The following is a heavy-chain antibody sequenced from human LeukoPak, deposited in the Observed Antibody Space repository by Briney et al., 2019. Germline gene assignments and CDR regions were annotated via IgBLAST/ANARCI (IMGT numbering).Heavy chain of an antibody. CDR1: GASFSGHF. J-gene: IGHJ5*01. Sequence: SETLSLTCAVYGASFSGHFWIWMRQAPGKGLEWIGEINHSGSTNYNPSLKSRVTVSVDTSKNQFSLKVKSVSAADTAVYYCARGGRGGPAARRFKPGNRFDSWGQGTLVTVFS. D-gene: IGHD2-2*01. V-gene: IGHV4-34*01. CDR3: ARGGRGGPAARRFKPGNRFDS. CDR2: INHSGST.